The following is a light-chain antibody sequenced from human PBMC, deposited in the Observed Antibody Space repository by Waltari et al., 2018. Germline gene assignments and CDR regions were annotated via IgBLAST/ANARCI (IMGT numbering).Light chain of an antibody. CDR1: QSVGGD. CDR2: DAS. V-gene: IGKV3-11*01. Sequence: EIVLTQSRATLPLSPVQRGTLPCRASQSVGGDLAWYQQKPGQAPRLLIYDASNRATGIPARVSGSGSGTDFTLTISSLEPEDFAVYYCQQRSSWPAITFGQGARLEI. CDR3: QQRSSWPAIT. J-gene: IGKJ5*01.